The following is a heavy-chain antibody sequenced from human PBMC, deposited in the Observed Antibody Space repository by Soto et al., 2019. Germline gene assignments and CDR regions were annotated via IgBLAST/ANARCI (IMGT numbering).Heavy chain of an antibody. CDR1: GYTFTTFW. V-gene: IGHV5-10-1*01. Sequence: PGESLKISWTGFGYTFTTFWISWVRQMPGRGLEWMGRIDPRDSYTNYSPSFQGHVTISADKSISTAYLQWGSLKASDTAMYYCPRLFCTSSSSYRWFDPCGQLPLVTVSS. D-gene: IGHD2-8*01. J-gene: IGHJ5*02. CDR3: PRLFCTSSSSYRWFDP. CDR2: IDPRDSYT.